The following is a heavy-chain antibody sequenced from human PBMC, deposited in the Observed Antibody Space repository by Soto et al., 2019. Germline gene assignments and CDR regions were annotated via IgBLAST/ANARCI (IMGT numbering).Heavy chain of an antibody. CDR2: IDHDGST. V-gene: IGHV3-74*01. J-gene: IGHJ4*02. Sequence: VQLGECGGGLVQPGRSLRLSCAASGFTFSNYWMHWVRQAPGKGLAWVARIDHDGSTDYAGSVRGRFTVSRDNAENMLYLQMNSLRDDDTALYYCVRDSHGDYWGQGTLVTVSS. CDR3: VRDSHGDY. CDR1: GFTFSNYW.